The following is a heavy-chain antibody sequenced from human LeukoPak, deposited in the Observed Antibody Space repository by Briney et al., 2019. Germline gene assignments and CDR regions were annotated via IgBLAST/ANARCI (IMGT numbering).Heavy chain of an antibody. J-gene: IGHJ4*02. Sequence: PSETLSLTCTVSGGSISSYYWSWIRQPAGKGLEWIGRIYTSGSTNYNPSLKSRVTMSVDTSKNQFSLKLSSVTAADTAVYYCAREGYDYVWGCYRYIDYWGQGTLATVSS. CDR3: AREGYDYVWGCYRYIDY. CDR1: GGSISSYY. V-gene: IGHV4-4*07. CDR2: IYTSGST. D-gene: IGHD3-16*02.